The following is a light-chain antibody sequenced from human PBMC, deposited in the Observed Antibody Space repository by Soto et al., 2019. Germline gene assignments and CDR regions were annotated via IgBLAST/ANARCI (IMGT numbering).Light chain of an antibody. J-gene: IGLJ2*01. V-gene: IGLV2-11*01. Sequence: QSVLTQPRSVSGSPGQSVTISCTGTSSDVGVYNYVSWYQHHPGKAPKLMIYDVSKRPSGVPDRFSGSKSGNTASLTISGLQAEDEAEYYCCAFAGSYTLGVFGGGTKVTVL. CDR2: DVS. CDR1: SSDVGVYNY. CDR3: CAFAGSYTLGV.